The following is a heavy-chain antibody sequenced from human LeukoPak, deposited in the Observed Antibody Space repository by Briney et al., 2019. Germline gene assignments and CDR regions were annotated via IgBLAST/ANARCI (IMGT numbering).Heavy chain of an antibody. Sequence: PGGSLRLSCAASGFTFNNYWMSWVRQAPGKSLEWVANIKKDGSEQYFADSVKGRFTISRDNAKNSLYLQLNSLRAEDTALYYCARGSGYYTVYFDYWGQGALVTVSS. D-gene: IGHD3-22*01. CDR1: GFTFNNYW. CDR2: IKKDGSEQ. CDR3: ARGSGYYTVYFDY. J-gene: IGHJ4*02. V-gene: IGHV3-7*01.